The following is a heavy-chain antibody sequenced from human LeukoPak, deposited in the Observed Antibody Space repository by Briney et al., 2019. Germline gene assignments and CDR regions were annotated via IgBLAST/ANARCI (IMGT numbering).Heavy chain of an antibody. Sequence: SETLSLTCTVSGGSVSSGNYYWSWIRQPPGKGLEWIGYIYYSGSTNYNPSLKSRVTISVDTSKNQFSLKLSSVTAADTAVYYCARGEPTATARWFDPWGQGTLVTVSS. CDR1: GGSVSSGNYY. V-gene: IGHV4-61*01. J-gene: IGHJ5*02. CDR3: ARGEPTATARWFDP. CDR2: IYYSGST. D-gene: IGHD1-14*01.